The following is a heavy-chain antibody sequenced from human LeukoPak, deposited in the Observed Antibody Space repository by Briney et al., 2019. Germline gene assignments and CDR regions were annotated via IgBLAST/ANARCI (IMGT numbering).Heavy chain of an antibody. CDR1: GFTFSDYY. V-gene: IGHV3-11*01. J-gene: IGHJ6*02. Sequence: GGSLRLSCAASGFTFSDYYMTWIRQAPGKGLEWLSFISSSGDSLYYADSVEGRFTISRDNAKGSLYLQMNNLRAEDTAVYYCAREVVIVPDYYYYGLDVWGQGTTVTVSS. CDR2: ISSSGDSL. D-gene: IGHD2/OR15-2a*01. CDR3: AREVVIVPDYYYYGLDV.